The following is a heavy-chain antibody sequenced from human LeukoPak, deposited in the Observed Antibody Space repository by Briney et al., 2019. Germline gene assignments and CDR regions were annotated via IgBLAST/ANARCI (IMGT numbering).Heavy chain of an antibody. CDR3: AREFTGFDY. J-gene: IGHJ4*02. V-gene: IGHV3-30*01. CDR2: ISYDGSNK. Sequence: GGSLRLSCAASGFTLSSYWMSWVRQTPGKGLEWVAVISYDGSNKYYADSVKGRFTISRDNSKNTLYLQMNSLRAEDTAVYYCAREFTGFDYWGQGTLVTVSS. D-gene: IGHD2-8*02. CDR1: GFTLSSYW.